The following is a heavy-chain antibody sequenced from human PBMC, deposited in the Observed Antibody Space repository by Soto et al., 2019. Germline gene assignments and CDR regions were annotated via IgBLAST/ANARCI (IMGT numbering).Heavy chain of an antibody. J-gene: IGHJ5*02. CDR1: GYTFTGYY. D-gene: IGHD6-13*01. Sequence: ASVKVSCKASGYTFTGYYMHWVRQAPGQGLEWMGWINPNSGGTNYAQKFQGRVTMTRDTSISTAYMELSRLRSDDTAVYYCASRLYSSSWYEWFDPWGQGTLVTVSS. V-gene: IGHV1-2*02. CDR3: ASRLYSSSWYEWFDP. CDR2: INPNSGGT.